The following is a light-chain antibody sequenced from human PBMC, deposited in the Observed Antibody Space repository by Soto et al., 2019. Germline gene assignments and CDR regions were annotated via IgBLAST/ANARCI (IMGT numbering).Light chain of an antibody. V-gene: IGKV1-33*01. Sequence: IQMTQTPSSLSASVGDRVTITCQASQDISNYLNWYQQKPVKAPKLLIYDASNLETGVPSRFSGSGSGTDFTFTISSLQPEDIATYYCQQYDNLSITFGQGTRLAVK. J-gene: IGKJ5*01. CDR3: QQYDNLSIT. CDR1: QDISNY. CDR2: DAS.